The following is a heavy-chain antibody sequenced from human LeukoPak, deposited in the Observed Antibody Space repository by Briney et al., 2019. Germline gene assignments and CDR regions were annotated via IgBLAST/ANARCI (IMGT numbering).Heavy chain of an antibody. Sequence: SETLSLTCAVYGASFRNYYWSWIRQTPGKGLEWIGEIDHSGTTNYNPSLKSRVTISLDTSRNQFSLKVTSVTAADTAVYYCARSGTYQYSSTSDYWGQGTLVTVSS. CDR1: GASFRNYY. D-gene: IGHD6-13*01. J-gene: IGHJ4*02. V-gene: IGHV4-34*01. CDR2: IDHSGTT. CDR3: ARSGTYQYSSTSDY.